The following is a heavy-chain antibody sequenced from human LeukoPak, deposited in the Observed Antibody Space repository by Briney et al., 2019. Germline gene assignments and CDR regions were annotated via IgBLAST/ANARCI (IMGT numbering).Heavy chain of an antibody. CDR3: ARAGWYGS. CDR2: ISTYNGNA. CDR1: GYTFTIHG. Sequence: ASVNVSCTASGYTFTIHGISWVRQAPGPGLEWMGWISTYNGNANYAQKIQSRVSMTTDTSTSTAYRERWSLTSDDTAVYYCARAGWYGSWGQGTLVTVSS. J-gene: IGHJ5*02. V-gene: IGHV1-18*01. D-gene: IGHD6-19*01.